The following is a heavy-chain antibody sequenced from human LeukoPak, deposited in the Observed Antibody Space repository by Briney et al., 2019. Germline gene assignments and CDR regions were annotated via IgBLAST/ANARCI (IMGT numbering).Heavy chain of an antibody. CDR2: MNPNSGNA. D-gene: IGHD3-3*01. CDR1: VYTFTRYD. V-gene: IGHV1-8*01. CDR3: ARGPLFNSAWLDY. J-gene: IGHJ4*02. Sequence: ASVTVSFKTSVYTFTRYDVNWVRQAPGQGPEWMGWMNPNSGNAHYAQKFQGRVTLTRNTSISTAYMELSSLRSEDTAVYYCARGPLFNSAWLDYWGQGTLVKVSS.